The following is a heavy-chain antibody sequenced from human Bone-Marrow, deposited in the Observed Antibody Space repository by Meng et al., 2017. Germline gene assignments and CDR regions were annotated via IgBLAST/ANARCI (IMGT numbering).Heavy chain of an antibody. J-gene: IGHJ4*02. V-gene: IGHV3-11*01. Sequence: GESLKISCAASGFTFSDYYMSWIRQAPGKGLEWVSYISSSGSTIYYADSVKGRFTISRDNAKNSLYLQMNSLRAEDTAVYYCASGWAVADYYFDYWGQGTLVIVSS. CDR2: ISSSGSTI. D-gene: IGHD6-19*01. CDR3: ASGWAVADYYFDY. CDR1: GFTFSDYY.